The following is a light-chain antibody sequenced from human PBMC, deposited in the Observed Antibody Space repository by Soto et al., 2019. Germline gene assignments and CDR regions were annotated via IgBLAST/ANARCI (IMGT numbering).Light chain of an antibody. CDR2: DAS. V-gene: IGKV1-5*01. CDR3: QQHNSHWT. Sequence: DIQMTQSPSTVSSSLVDIATISFLASQSISRWLAWYQQKPGKPPNLLIYDASSLQSGVPSRFSGIGSGTDFTLTISRLQTDDFATYYCQQHNSHWTFGQGTKVDIK. J-gene: IGKJ1*01. CDR1: QSISRW.